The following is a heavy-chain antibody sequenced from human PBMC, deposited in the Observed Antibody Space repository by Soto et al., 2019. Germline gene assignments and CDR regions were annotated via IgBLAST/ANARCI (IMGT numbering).Heavy chain of an antibody. D-gene: IGHD2-15*01. V-gene: IGHV3-74*01. CDR3: ASGGSRLHFDS. J-gene: IGHJ4*02. CDR2: INSDGSST. Sequence: EVPLVESGGGLVQPGGSLRLSCAASGFTFRSYWMQWVRQAPGKGLVWVSWINSDGSSTSYADSVKGRFTISRDNAKNTLYLQMNSLRAEDTAVYYCASGGSRLHFDSWGQGPLVTVSS. CDR1: GFTFRSYW.